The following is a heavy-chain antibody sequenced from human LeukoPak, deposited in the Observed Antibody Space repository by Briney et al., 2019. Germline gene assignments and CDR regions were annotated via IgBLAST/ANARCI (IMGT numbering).Heavy chain of an antibody. CDR1: GGSISSSSYY. V-gene: IGHV4-39*07. CDR3: ARGPSNMAATPEEGAFDI. CDR2: IYYSGST. D-gene: IGHD1-26*01. Sequence: SETLSLACTVSGGSISSSSYYWGWIRQPPGKGLEWIGSIYYSGSTYYKPSLKSRVTISVDTYKNQFSLKLSSVTPLDTAVYYCARGPSNMAATPEEGAFDIWGQGTMVTVSS. J-gene: IGHJ3*02.